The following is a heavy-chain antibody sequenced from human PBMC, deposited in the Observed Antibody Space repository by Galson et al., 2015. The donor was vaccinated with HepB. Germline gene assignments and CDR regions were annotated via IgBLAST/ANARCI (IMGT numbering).Heavy chain of an antibody. D-gene: IGHD4-23*01. Sequence: AISGDSVSSDMVAWNWIRQSPSRGLEWLGRTYYRSKWYNDFATSVKSRITINPDTSKNQFSLQLKSVTPEDTAVYYCARAWAYGGNFFFDFWGLGTLVTVSS. J-gene: IGHJ4*02. CDR1: GDSVSSDMVA. V-gene: IGHV6-1*01. CDR3: ARAWAYGGNFFFDF. CDR2: TYYRSKWYN.